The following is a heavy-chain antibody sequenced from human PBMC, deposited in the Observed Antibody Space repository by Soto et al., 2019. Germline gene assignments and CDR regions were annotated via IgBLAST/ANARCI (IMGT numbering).Heavy chain of an antibody. CDR1: GFTFSSYE. CDR3: ARGTVTDKPIDY. V-gene: IGHV3-48*03. J-gene: IGHJ4*02. Sequence: EVQLVESGGGLVQPGGSLRLSCAASGFTFSSYEMNWVRQAPGKGLEWVSYISSSGSTIYYAGSVKGRFTISRDNAKNSLYLQMNSLRAEDTAVYYCARGTVTDKPIDYWGQGTLVTVSS. CDR2: ISSSGSTI. D-gene: IGHD4-17*01.